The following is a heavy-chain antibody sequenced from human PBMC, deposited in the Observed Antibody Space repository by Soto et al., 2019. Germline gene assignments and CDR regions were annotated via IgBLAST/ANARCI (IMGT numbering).Heavy chain of an antibody. D-gene: IGHD6-19*01. J-gene: IGHJ4*02. CDR3: ARDLGWAFDC. CDR1: GFTFSSFS. V-gene: IGHV3-48*02. CDR2: IGGGGRLI. Sequence: EVQLVESGGGLVQRGGSLRLSCAASGFTFSSFSMNWVRQAPGRGLEWISYIGGGGRLISYADSVKGRFAISRDNAQNSLYLQMDSLRDEDTPVFYCARDLGWAFDCWGQGTLVTVSS.